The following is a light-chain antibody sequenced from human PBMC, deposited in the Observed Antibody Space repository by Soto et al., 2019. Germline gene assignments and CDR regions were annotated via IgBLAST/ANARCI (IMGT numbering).Light chain of an antibody. CDR3: QQRKKWYT. CDR1: QSVNSY. J-gene: IGKJ2*01. Sequence: EIVLTQSPATLSLSPGERATLSCRASQSVNSYLAWYQQKPGQAPRLLIYDASNRATGIPARFSGSGSGTDFTLTISSLEPEDFAVYYCQQRKKWYTFGQGTKLEIK. CDR2: DAS. V-gene: IGKV3-11*01.